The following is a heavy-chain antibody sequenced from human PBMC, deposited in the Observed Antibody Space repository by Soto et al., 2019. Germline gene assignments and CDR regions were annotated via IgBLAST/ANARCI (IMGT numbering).Heavy chain of an antibody. CDR2: VNQLETT. Sequence: QLQLHESGSGLVKPSQTLSLTCTVSGASITFGGYSWSWLRQTPGKGLEWIRYVNQLETTFCNPSFESRFTLSIDRAKNQFSLKLHSMSAADRAVYFCARGGGSDSFDYWGQGILVTVSS. CDR3: ARGGGSDSFDY. CDR1: GASITFGGYS. D-gene: IGHD1-26*01. J-gene: IGHJ4*02. V-gene: IGHV4-30-2*01.